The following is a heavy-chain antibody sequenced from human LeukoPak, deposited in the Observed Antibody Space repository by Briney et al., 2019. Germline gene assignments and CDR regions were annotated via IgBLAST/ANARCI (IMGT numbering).Heavy chain of an antibody. J-gene: IGHJ4*02. CDR1: GFTFSTYA. V-gene: IGHV3-23*01. CDR3: AGDVPYYYDSSGYYSPFDC. Sequence: PGGSLRLSCAASGFTFSTYAMSWVRQAPGKGLEWVSDISGTGGRTYYADSVKGRFTISRDNSKNTVDLLMNSLRAEDTAIYYCAGDVPYYYDSSGYYSPFDCWDQGTLVTVSS. CDR2: ISGTGGRT. D-gene: IGHD3-22*01.